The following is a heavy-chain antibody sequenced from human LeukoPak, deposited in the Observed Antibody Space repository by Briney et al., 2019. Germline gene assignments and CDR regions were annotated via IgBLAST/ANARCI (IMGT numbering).Heavy chain of an antibody. CDR3: ARHLEWGIWFGELLPNFDY. J-gene: IGHJ4*02. CDR1: GGSISSSSYY. V-gene: IGHV4-39*01. CDR2: IYYSGST. Sequence: SETLSLTCTVSGGSISSSSYYWGWIRQPPGKGLEWIGSIYYSGSTYYNPSLKSRVTISVDTSKNQFSLKLSSVTAADTAVYYCARHLEWGIWFGELLPNFDYWGQGTLVTVSS. D-gene: IGHD3-10*01.